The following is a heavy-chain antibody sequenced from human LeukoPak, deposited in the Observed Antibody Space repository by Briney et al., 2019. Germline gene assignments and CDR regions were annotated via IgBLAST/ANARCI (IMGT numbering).Heavy chain of an antibody. CDR2: IIPIFGTA. CDR3: ARYGSGSYYNGGPGY. J-gene: IGHJ4*02. D-gene: IGHD3-10*01. CDR1: GGTFISYA. V-gene: IGHV1-69*13. Sequence: SVKVSCKASGGTFISYAISWVRQAPGQGLEWMGGIIPIFGTANYAQKFQGRVTITADESTSTAYMELSSLRSEDTAVYYCARYGSGSYYNGGPGYWGQGTLVTVSS.